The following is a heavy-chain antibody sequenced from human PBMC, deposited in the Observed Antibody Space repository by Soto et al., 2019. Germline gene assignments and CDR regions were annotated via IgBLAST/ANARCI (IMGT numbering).Heavy chain of an antibody. CDR1: GGSISSYY. V-gene: IGHV4-59*01. D-gene: IGHD3-22*01. Sequence: PSETLSLTCTVSGGSISSYYWSWIRQPPGKGLEWIGYIYYSGSTNYNPSLKSRVTISVDTSKNQFSLKLSSVTAADTAVYYCARVGTYYYDSSGYYVNWFDPWGQGTLVTVPQ. CDR2: IYYSGST. CDR3: ARVGTYYYDSSGYYVNWFDP. J-gene: IGHJ5*02.